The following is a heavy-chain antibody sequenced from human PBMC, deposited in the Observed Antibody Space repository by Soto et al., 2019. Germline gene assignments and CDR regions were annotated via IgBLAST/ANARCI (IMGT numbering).Heavy chain of an antibody. J-gene: IGHJ5*02. CDR1: GFTFSDYA. CDR3: ARGLPRMTNRSWFDP. D-gene: IGHD4-17*01. CDR2: VSYDGSNK. Sequence: QVQLVESGGGVVQPGRSLRLSCAASGFTFSDYAIHWVRQAPGKGLEWVAVVSYDGSNKYYVDSVKGRFSISRENSKNTLYLQMNSLRAEDTAVYYCARGLPRMTNRSWFDPWGQGTLVTVSS. V-gene: IGHV3-30-3*01.